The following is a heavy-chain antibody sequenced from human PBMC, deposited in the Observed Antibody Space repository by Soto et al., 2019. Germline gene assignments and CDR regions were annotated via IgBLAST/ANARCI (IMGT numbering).Heavy chain of an antibody. CDR1: GGSISSSSYY. D-gene: IGHD3-22*01. J-gene: IGHJ5*02. CDR3: ARHYYDSSGYYYSGYNWFDP. V-gene: IGHV4-39*01. Sequence: QLQLQESGPGLVKPSETLSLTCTVSGGSISSSSYYWGWIRQPPGKGLEWIGSIYYSGSTYYNPSLKSRVSISLTPSKNQFALPLSSVTAADTAVYSCARHYYDSSGYYYSGYNWFDPWGQGTLVTVSS. CDR2: IYYSGST.